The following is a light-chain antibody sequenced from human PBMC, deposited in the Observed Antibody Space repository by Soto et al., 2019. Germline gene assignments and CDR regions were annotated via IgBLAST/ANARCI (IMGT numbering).Light chain of an antibody. V-gene: IGKV1-39*01. Sequence: IQMTQSPSSLSASVGDRVTITCRASQSISSYLNWFQQRPGKAPKLLIYAASSLQSGVPSRFSGSGSGTDFTLTISSLQPEDVATYYCQKYNSAPQTFGQGTKVDIK. CDR3: QKYNSAPQT. CDR1: QSISSY. J-gene: IGKJ1*01. CDR2: AAS.